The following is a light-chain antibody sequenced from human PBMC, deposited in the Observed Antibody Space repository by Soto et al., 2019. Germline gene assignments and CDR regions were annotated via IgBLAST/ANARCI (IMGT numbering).Light chain of an antibody. CDR3: HQYGSTPFT. Sequence: EIVLTQSPGTLSLSPGDRATLSCRASQSVSTNYLAWYQQSLGQAPRLLIYGASSRATGIQARFSGNGSGTDFTITISRLEPEDFAVYYSHQYGSTPFTFGPGTKVDIK. V-gene: IGKV3-20*01. CDR1: QSVSTNY. J-gene: IGKJ3*01. CDR2: GAS.